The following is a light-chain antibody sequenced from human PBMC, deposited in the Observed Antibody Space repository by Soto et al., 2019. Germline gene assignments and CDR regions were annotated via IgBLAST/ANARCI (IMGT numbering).Light chain of an antibody. CDR2: EVS. V-gene: IGLV2-14*01. CDR1: SSDVGTYNY. CDR3: SSYTSSSTYV. Sequence: QSALTQPASVSGSPGQSNTISCTGTSSDVGTYNYVSWYQLHPGKAPKLMVYEVSNRPSGVSNRFSGSKSGNTASLTISGLQAEDEADYHCSSYTSSSTYVFGTGTKLTVL. J-gene: IGLJ1*01.